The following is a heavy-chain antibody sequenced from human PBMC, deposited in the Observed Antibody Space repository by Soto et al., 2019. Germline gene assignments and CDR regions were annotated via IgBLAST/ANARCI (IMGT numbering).Heavy chain of an antibody. CDR3: ACKREGATTVYYGLEV. J-gene: IGHJ6*01. Sequence: GESLKISWKGSGYSFTSYWIIWVRQVPGKGLEWMGRIDPSDSYTDYSPSFQVHVTISADTSINTAYMTSSSLTASDTGMYYCACKREGATTVYYGLEVWGQGTPVNVPS. CDR2: IDPSDSYT. V-gene: IGHV5-10-1*01. D-gene: IGHD1-26*01. CDR1: GYSFTSYW.